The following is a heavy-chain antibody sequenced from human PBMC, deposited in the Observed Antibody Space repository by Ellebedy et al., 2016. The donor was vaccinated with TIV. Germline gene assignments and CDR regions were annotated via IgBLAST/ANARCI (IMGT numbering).Heavy chain of an antibody. CDR2: ISSSGSTI. Sequence: GESLKISCAASGFTFSDYYMSWIRQAPGKGLEWVSYISSSGSTIYYADSVKGRCTISRDNAKNSLYRQMNILRAEDTAVYYCAREGGAGGRHFDYWGQGTLVTVSS. CDR3: AREGGAGGRHFDY. J-gene: IGHJ4*02. V-gene: IGHV3-11*01. D-gene: IGHD3-16*01. CDR1: GFTFSDYY.